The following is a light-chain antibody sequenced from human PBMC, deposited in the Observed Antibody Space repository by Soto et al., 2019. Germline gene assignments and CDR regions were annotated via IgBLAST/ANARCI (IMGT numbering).Light chain of an antibody. CDR2: GDN. CDR3: QSYDSSLSGNYV. Sequence: QSVLTQPPSVSGAPGQRVAISCTGSSSNIGAEYDVHWYQQLPGTAPKRLIYGDNNRPSGVPDRFSGSKSATSASLAITGLQAEDEADYYCQSYDSSLSGNYVFGSGTKLTVL. V-gene: IGLV1-40*01. J-gene: IGLJ1*01. CDR1: SSNIGAEYD.